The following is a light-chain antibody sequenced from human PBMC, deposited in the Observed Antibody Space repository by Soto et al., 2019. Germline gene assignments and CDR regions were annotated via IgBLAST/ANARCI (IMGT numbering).Light chain of an antibody. Sequence: QSALTQPASVSGSPGQSITISCTGTSSDVGDYNYVSWYQQHPGKAPKLMIYDVSNRPSGVSNRFSGSKSGNTASLTISGLQAEDEADYYCSSYTSGNPRVFGGGTQLTVL. CDR3: SSYTSGNPRV. CDR1: SSDVGDYNY. V-gene: IGLV2-14*01. J-gene: IGLJ2*01. CDR2: DVS.